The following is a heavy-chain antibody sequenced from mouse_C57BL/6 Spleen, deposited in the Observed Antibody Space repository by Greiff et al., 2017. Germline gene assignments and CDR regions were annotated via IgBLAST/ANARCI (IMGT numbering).Heavy chain of an antibody. D-gene: IGHD1-1*01. Sequence: QVQPQQPGAELVKPGASVKLSCKASGYTFTSYWMQWVKQRPGQGLEWIGEIDPSDSYTNYNQKFKGKATLTVDTSSSTAYMQLSSLTSEDSAVYYCARGDGSREAWFAYWGQGTLVTVSA. V-gene: IGHV1-50*01. J-gene: IGHJ3*01. CDR1: GYTFTSYW. CDR2: IDPSDSYT. CDR3: ARGDGSREAWFAY.